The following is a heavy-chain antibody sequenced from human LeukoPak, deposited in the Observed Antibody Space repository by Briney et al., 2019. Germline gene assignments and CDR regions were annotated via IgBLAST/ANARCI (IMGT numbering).Heavy chain of an antibody. CDR3: ARPLWVQLSYFES. Sequence: PGGSLRLSCAASGFTVSTYTMNWVRQAPGKGLVWVSSMSSSGTYTYYADSVKGRFTISRDNAKNSLYLQMNSLRAEDTAVYYCARPLWVQLSYFESWGQGTLVTVSS. CDR1: GFTVSTYT. V-gene: IGHV3-21*01. D-gene: IGHD1-1*01. J-gene: IGHJ4*02. CDR2: MSSSGTYT.